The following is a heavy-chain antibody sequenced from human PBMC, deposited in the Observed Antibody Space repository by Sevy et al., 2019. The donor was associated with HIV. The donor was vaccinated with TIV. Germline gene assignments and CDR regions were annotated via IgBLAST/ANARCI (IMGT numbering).Heavy chain of an antibody. CDR3: AHETFGRFES. V-gene: IGHV3-7*01. CDR2: INADGSDK. J-gene: IGHJ4*02. Sequence: GGSLRLSCAASGFTFSANWMNWVRQAPGKGLEWVANINADGSDKHYVDSVGGRFTISRDNAKNLLFLQMNSLRVEDTAVYYCAHETFGRFESWGQGTLVTVSS. D-gene: IGHD3-16*01. CDR1: GFTFSANW.